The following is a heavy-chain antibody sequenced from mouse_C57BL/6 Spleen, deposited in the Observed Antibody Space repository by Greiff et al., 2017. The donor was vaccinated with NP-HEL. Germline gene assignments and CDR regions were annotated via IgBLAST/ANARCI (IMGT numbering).Heavy chain of an antibody. Sequence: VKLMESGPGLVAPSQSLSITCTVSGFSLTSYAISWVRQPPGKGLEWLGVIWTGGGTNYNSALKSRLSISKDNSKSQVFLKMNSLQTDDTARYYCARTGTGEFYYAMDYWGQGTSVTVSS. D-gene: IGHD4-1*01. J-gene: IGHJ4*01. V-gene: IGHV2-9-1*01. CDR2: IWTGGGT. CDR1: GFSLTSYA. CDR3: ARTGTGEFYYAMDY.